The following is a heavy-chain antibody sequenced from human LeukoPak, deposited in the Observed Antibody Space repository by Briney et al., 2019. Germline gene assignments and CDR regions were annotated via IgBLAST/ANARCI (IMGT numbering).Heavy chain of an antibody. J-gene: IGHJ4*02. CDR2: ISGSGGST. Sequence: GGSLRLSCAASGFTFSSYAMSWVRQAPGKGLEWVSAISGSGGSTYYADSVKGRFTISRDNSKNTLYLQMNSLRAEDTAVYYCAKLGILNYYDSNGLDYWGQGTLVTVSS. CDR1: GFTFSSYA. V-gene: IGHV3-23*01. CDR3: AKLGILNYYDSNGLDY. D-gene: IGHD3-22*01.